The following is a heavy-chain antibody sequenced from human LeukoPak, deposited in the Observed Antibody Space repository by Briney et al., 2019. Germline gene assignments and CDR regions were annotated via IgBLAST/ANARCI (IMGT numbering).Heavy chain of an antibody. Sequence: SETLSLTCTVSGGSISSYYWSWIRQPPGKGLEWIGYIYHSGSTNYNPSLKSRVTISVDKSKNQFSLKLSSVTAADTAVYYCARALRITMVRGVAKWYFDYWGQGTLVTVSS. V-gene: IGHV4-59*12. D-gene: IGHD3-10*01. CDR2: IYHSGST. J-gene: IGHJ4*02. CDR3: ARALRITMVRGVAKWYFDY. CDR1: GGSISSYY.